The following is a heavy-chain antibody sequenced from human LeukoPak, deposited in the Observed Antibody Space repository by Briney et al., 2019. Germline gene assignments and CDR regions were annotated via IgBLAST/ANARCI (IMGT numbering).Heavy chain of an antibody. Sequence: SVKVSCKASGGTFVTSVISWVRQAPGQGLEWMGEITPIFGTANYAQKFQGRVTITADESTSTAYMELSSLRSEDTAVYYCARVAFGSDYYDSSGYYDYWGQGTLVTVSS. CDR1: GGTFVTSV. J-gene: IGHJ4*02. V-gene: IGHV1-69*13. CDR3: ARVAFGSDYYDSSGYYDY. CDR2: ITPIFGTA. D-gene: IGHD3-22*01.